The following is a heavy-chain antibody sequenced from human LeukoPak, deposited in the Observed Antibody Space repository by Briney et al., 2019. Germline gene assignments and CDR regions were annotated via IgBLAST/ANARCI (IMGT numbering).Heavy chain of an antibody. Sequence: GGSLRLSCAASGFILSGAWINWVRQAPGKGLEWVARIKHKPNGETIDYAAPVKGRFTISRDDSENMAYLQMDSLRTEDTAVYYCITGWGEGYKSGGPGTLVTVSS. CDR3: ITGWGEGYKS. CDR2: IKHKPNGETI. J-gene: IGHJ4*02. CDR1: GFILSGAW. D-gene: IGHD5-24*01. V-gene: IGHV3-15*07.